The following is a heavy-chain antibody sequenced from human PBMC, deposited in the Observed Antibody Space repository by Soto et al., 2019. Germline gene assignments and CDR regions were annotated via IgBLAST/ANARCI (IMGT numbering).Heavy chain of an antibody. J-gene: IGHJ3*02. V-gene: IGHV3-74*01. CDR1: GFTFRSYL. CDR3: ARGLVVPAGDAFDI. Sequence: PGGSLRLSCAASGFTFRSYLMHWVRQAPGKGLVWVSRINGGGSSTSYADSVKGRFTISRDNAKNTLYLQMNSLRAEDTAVYYCARGLVVPAGDAFDIWGQGTMVTVSS. D-gene: IGHD2-2*01. CDR2: INGGGSST.